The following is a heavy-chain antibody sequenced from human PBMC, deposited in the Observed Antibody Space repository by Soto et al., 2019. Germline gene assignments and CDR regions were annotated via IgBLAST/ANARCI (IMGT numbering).Heavy chain of an antibody. V-gene: IGHV4-31*03. Sequence: SETLSLTCSVSGDSISSTGFYWSWIRQQPGKALEWIGYIHYTGSTSYNPSLKSRLAISLDASKNQFSLSLSSVTSADTAVYYCARDHRSLGDYYGIDVWGQGTTVTVSS. CDR3: ARDHRSLGDYYGIDV. CDR2: IHYTGST. J-gene: IGHJ6*02. D-gene: IGHD3-10*01. CDR1: GDSISSTGFY.